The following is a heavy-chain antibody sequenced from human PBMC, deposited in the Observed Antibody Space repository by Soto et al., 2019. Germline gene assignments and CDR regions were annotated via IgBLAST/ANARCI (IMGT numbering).Heavy chain of an antibody. J-gene: IGHJ6*02. Sequence: LRLSCSASGFTFSSYAMHWVRQAPGKGLEYVSAISSNGGSTYYADSVKGRFTISRDNSKNTLYLQMSSLRAEDTAVYYCVKEEDNYYYGMDVWGQGTTVTVSS. V-gene: IGHV3-64D*06. CDR2: ISSNGGST. CDR3: VKEEDNYYYGMDV. CDR1: GFTFSSYA.